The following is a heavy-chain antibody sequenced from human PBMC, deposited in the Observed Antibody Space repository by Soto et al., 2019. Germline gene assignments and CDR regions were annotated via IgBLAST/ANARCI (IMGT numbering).Heavy chain of an antibody. J-gene: IGHJ5*02. CDR3: ARDRFDYYDTSGYWRFDP. D-gene: IGHD3-22*01. Sequence: EVQLVESGGGLVQPGGSLRLSCAASGFTFSSYSMNWVRQAPGKGLEWVSYISSSSTTLYYADSVKGRFTISRDNANNSLYLQMNSLRAEDTAVYYCARDRFDYYDTSGYWRFDPWGQGTLVTVSS. CDR1: GFTFSSYS. V-gene: IGHV3-48*01. CDR2: ISSSSTTL.